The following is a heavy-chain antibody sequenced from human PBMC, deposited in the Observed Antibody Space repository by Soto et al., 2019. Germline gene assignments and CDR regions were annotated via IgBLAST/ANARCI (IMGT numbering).Heavy chain of an antibody. Sequence: GGSLRLSCAASGFIFSSYTMHWVPQAPGKGLEWVAVISFDGGNKYYADSVKGRFTISRDNSKDTLYLQMNRLSAEDTAMYYCAQGIPGYYYGMDVWGQGTTVTVSS. J-gene: IGHJ6*02. CDR2: ISFDGGNK. CDR1: GFIFSSYT. D-gene: IGHD5-18*01. CDR3: AQGIPGYYYGMDV. V-gene: IGHV3-30-3*01.